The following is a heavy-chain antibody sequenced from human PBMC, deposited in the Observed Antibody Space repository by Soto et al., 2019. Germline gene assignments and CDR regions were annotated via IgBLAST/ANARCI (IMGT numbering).Heavy chain of an antibody. CDR1: GGSISSYY. J-gene: IGHJ4*02. Sequence: SETLSLTCTVSGGSISSYYWSWIRQPPGKGLEWIGYIYYSGSTNYNPSLKSRVTISVDTSKNQFSLKLSSVTAADTAVYYCARHLLWFGELLFDYWGQGTLVTVSS. CDR3: ARHLLWFGELLFDY. D-gene: IGHD3-10*01. CDR2: IYYSGST. V-gene: IGHV4-59*08.